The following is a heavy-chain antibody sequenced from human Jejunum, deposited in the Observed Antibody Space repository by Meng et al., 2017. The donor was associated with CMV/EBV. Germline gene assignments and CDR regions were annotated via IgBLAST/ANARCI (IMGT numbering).Heavy chain of an antibody. Sequence: VSCKASGYTVTGYHIHWVRQAPGQGLEWMGRLNPKSGDTDYAPKFQGRVTVARDTSITTAYMELNSLKSDDTAVYYCARGGGYDFDYWGQGSLVTVSS. CDR3: ARGGGYDFDY. CDR1: GYTVTGYH. D-gene: IGHD5-12*01. J-gene: IGHJ4*02. CDR2: LNPKSGDT. V-gene: IGHV1-2*06.